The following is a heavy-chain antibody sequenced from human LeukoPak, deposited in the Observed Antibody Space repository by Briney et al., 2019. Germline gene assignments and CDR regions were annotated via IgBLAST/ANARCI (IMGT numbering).Heavy chain of an antibody. CDR2: IIKDGSDK. Sequence: GGSLRLSCEGSGFTFSDYWMGWVRQAPGKGLEWVANIIKDGSDKYYVDSVKGRFSISRDNAKNSVYLQMSGLRVEDTAVYYCTRELWPADYWGQGILDTVSS. V-gene: IGHV3-7*01. J-gene: IGHJ4*02. D-gene: IGHD3-16*01. CDR3: TRELWPADY. CDR1: GFTFSDYW.